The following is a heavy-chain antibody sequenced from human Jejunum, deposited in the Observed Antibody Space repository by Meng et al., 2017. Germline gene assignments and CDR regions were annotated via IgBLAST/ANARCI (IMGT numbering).Heavy chain of an antibody. CDR1: GCSISSFYW. Sequence: QVQPQVSGPGLVNPSETLSLTCAVSGCSISSFYWWTWVRQSPGKGLEWIGEIYHSGSTNYNPSLKSRVTISVDKSKNQFSLKLTSVTAADTAVYYCARGGYYSFDYWGQGTLVTVSS. J-gene: IGHJ4*02. CDR2: IYHSGST. D-gene: IGHD5-18*01. V-gene: IGHV4-4*02. CDR3: ARGGYYSFDY.